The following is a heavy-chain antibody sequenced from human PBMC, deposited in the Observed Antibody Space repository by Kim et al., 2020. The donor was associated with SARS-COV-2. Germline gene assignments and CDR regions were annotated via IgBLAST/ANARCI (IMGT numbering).Heavy chain of an antibody. Sequence: GGSLRLSCAASGFTFSNAWMSWVRQAPGKGLEWVGRIKSKTDGGTTDYAAPVKGSFTISRDDSKNTLYLQMNSLKTEDTAVYYCTTGGRVITMVRGVIIVPLPSGSLGYWGQGTLVTVSS. D-gene: IGHD3-10*01. CDR3: TTGGRVITMVRGVIIVPLPSGSLGY. CDR2: IKSKTDGGTT. V-gene: IGHV3-15*01. J-gene: IGHJ4*02. CDR1: GFTFSNAW.